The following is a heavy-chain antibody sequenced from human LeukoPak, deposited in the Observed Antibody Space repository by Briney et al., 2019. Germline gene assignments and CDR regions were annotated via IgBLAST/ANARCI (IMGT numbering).Heavy chain of an antibody. CDR2: INPYNGDT. CDR1: GYTFNTYG. Sequence: ASVKVSCKASGYTFNTYGISWVRQAPGQGLEWMGWINPYNGDTSYEQKFQDRFTMITDTSTSTAYMELRSLRSDDTAVYYCARERAGYFDYWGQGTLVTVPS. CDR3: ARERAGYFDY. D-gene: IGHD6-25*01. J-gene: IGHJ4*02. V-gene: IGHV1-18*01.